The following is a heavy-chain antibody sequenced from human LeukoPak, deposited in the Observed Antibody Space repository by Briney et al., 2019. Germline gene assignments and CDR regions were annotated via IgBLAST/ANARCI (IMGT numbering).Heavy chain of an antibody. CDR3: ASEYSSSSNWFDP. Sequence: SETLSLTCTVSGGSISNNYWSWFRQPPGKGLEWIGYIYYSGSTNYNPSLKSRVTISVDTSKNRFSLKLSSMTAADTAVYYCASEYSSSSNWFDPWGQGTLVTVSS. D-gene: IGHD6-6*01. V-gene: IGHV4-59*08. J-gene: IGHJ5*02. CDR1: GGSISNNY. CDR2: IYYSGST.